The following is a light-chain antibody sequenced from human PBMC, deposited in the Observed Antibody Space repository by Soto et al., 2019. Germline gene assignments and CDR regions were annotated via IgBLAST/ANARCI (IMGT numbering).Light chain of an antibody. V-gene: IGKV3-15*01. CDR3: QQYIRWPLT. CDR1: ERVSSN. J-gene: IGKJ4*01. CDR2: GAS. Sequence: EIVMPQSPATVSVSPGARAPLSCRARERVSSNVAWYQHTPGQAPRLIIYGASTRATGIPARFSGSGSGTEFTLTISSLQSEDFAVYYCQQYIRWPLTVGGGTKVDIK.